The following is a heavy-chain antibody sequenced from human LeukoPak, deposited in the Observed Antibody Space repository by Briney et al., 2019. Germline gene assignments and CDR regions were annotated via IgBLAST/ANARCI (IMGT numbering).Heavy chain of an antibody. V-gene: IGHV3-9*01. CDR3: AKDINTDGYYYDSSTFDY. CDR1: GFTFDDYA. J-gene: IGHJ4*02. CDR2: ISWNSGSI. D-gene: IGHD3-22*01. Sequence: GRSLRLSCAASGFTFDDYAMHWVRQAPGKGLEWVSGISWNSGSIGYADSVKGRFTISRDNAKNSLYLQMNSLRAEDTALYYCAKDINTDGYYYDSSTFDYWGQGTLVTVSS.